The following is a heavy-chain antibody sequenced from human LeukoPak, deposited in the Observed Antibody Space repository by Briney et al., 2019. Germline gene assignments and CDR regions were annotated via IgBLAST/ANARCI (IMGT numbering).Heavy chain of an antibody. J-gene: IGHJ4*02. CDR2: IYYSGST. CDR3: ARDDYGETLGL. V-gene: IGHV4-59*01. D-gene: IGHD4-17*01. CDR1: GGSNSSYY. Sequence: SETLSLTCTVSGGSNSSYYWSWIRQPPGKGLEWIGYIYYSGSTNYNPPLKSRVTISVDTSKNQFSLKLSSVTAADTAVYYCARDDYGETLGLWGQGTLVTVSS.